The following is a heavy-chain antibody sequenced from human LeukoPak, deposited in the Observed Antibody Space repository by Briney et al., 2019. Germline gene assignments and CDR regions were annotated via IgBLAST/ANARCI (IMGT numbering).Heavy chain of an antibody. CDR2: ISPYNDNT. V-gene: IGHV1-18*04. CDR3: AREPQSEGGFDV. Sequence: ASVKVSCKASGYTFITYGIDWVRRAPGQGLEWLGWISPYNDNTIYARKFQGRVTVTADTSTNTAYMELRSLTSDDTAIYFCAREPQSEGGFDVWGEGTTVTVSS. CDR1: GYTFITYG. J-gene: IGHJ6*04.